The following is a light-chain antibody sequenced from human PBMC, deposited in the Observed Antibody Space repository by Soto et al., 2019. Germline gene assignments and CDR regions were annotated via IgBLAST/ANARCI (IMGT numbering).Light chain of an antibody. CDR2: AAS. CDR1: QSVSSGS. V-gene: IGKV3-20*01. CDR3: QQYHNSPRT. Sequence: EIVLTQSPGALSLSPGERATLSCRASQSVSSGSLAWYQQKPGQAPRLLIYAASARATGIPDRFSGSGSGTDFTHTVSRLEPEDFAVYYCQQYHNSPRTFGQGTKVEIK. J-gene: IGKJ1*01.